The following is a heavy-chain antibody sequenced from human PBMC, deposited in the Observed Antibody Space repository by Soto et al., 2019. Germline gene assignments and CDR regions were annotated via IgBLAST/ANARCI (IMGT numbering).Heavy chain of an antibody. CDR2: INHSGST. D-gene: IGHD6-13*01. J-gene: IGHJ5*02. CDR3: ASSGIAAAGRHIDP. Sequence: SETLSLTCAVYGGSFSGYYWSWIRQPPGKGLEWIGEINHSGSTNYNPSLKSRVTISVDTSKNQFSLKLSSVTAADTAVYYCASSGIAAAGRHIDPWGQGTLVTVSS. V-gene: IGHV4-34*01. CDR1: GGSFSGYY.